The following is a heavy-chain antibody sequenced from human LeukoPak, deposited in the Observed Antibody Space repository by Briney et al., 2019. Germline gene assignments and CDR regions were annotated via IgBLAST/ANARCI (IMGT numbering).Heavy chain of an antibody. D-gene: IGHD2-8*01. J-gene: IGHJ4*02. CDR1: GGSISSSSYY. Sequence: SETLSLTCTVSGGSISSSSYYWGWIRQPPGKGLEWIGSIYYSGSTYYNPSPKSRVTISVDTSKNQFSLKLSSVTAADTAVYYCARHSTNLIRVDYWGQGTLVTVSS. CDR3: ARHSTNLIRVDY. CDR2: IYYSGST. V-gene: IGHV4-39*01.